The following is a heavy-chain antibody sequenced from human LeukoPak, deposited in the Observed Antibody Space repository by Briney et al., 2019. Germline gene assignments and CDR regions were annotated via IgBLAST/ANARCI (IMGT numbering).Heavy chain of an antibody. V-gene: IGHV3-23*01. CDR2: ISGSGGST. D-gene: IGHD3-22*01. CDR3: ARGDYETSGYYFDY. Sequence: PGGSLRLSCAASGFTFSSYAMSWVRQAPGKGLEWVSAISGSGGSTYYADSVKGRFTISRDNSKNTLYLQMNSLRAEDTAVYYCARGDYETSGYYFDYWGQGTLVTVSS. J-gene: IGHJ4*02. CDR1: GFTFSSYA.